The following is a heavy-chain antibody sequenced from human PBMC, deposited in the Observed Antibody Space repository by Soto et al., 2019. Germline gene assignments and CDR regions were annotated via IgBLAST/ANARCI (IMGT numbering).Heavy chain of an antibody. CDR3: ARHYYGSGSYYKGMDWFDP. CDR2: IPYSGST. D-gene: IGHD3-10*01. Sequence: PSETLSLTCTVSGGSISNFYWSWIRQPPGKGLEWIGYIPYSGSTYYNPSLKSRVTISVDTSKNQFSLKLSSVTAADTAVYYCARHYYGSGSYYKGMDWFDPWGQGTLVTVSS. CDR1: GGSISNFY. V-gene: IGHV4-59*08. J-gene: IGHJ5*02.